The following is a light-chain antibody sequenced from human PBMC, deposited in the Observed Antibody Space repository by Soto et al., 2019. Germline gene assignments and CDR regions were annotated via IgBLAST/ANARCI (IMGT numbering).Light chain of an antibody. CDR2: DAS. CDR3: QQRSNWPHT. Sequence: EFVLTQSPGTLSLSPGERATLSCRASQTVRNNYLAWYQQKPGQAPRLLIYDASSRATGIPDRFSGGGSGTDFTLTISSLEPEDFAVYYCQQRSNWPHTFGQGTRLEIK. CDR1: QTVRNNY. J-gene: IGKJ5*01. V-gene: IGKV3D-20*02.